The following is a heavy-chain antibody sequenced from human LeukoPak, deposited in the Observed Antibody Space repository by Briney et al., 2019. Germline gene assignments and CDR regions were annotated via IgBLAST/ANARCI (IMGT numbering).Heavy chain of an antibody. V-gene: IGHV4-38-2*02. CDR3: ARFSMLRGVDY. Sequence: SETLSLTCTVSGYSISSGYYWGWIRQPPGKGLEWIGTIYHSGSTYYNPSLKSRLIISVDTSKNQFSLKLSSVTAADTAVYFCARFSMLRGVDYWGQGTLVTVSS. CDR2: IYHSGST. D-gene: IGHD3-10*01. J-gene: IGHJ4*02. CDR1: GYSISSGYY.